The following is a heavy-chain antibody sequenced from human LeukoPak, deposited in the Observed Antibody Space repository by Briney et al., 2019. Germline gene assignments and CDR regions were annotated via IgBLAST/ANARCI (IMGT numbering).Heavy chain of an antibody. CDR2: ISYDGGNK. CDR3: ARERLRRNWFDP. CDR1: GFTFSSYA. J-gene: IGHJ5*02. D-gene: IGHD6-25*01. V-gene: IGHV3-30*04. Sequence: GGSLRLSCAASGFTFSSYAMHWVRQAPGKGLEWVAAISYDGGNKYYADSVKGRFTISRENSKNTLYLQMNSLRAEDTAVYYCARERLRRNWFDPWGQGTLVTVSS.